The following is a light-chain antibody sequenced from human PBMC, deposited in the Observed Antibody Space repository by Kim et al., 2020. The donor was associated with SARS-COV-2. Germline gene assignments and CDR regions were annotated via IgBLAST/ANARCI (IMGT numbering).Light chain of an antibody. J-gene: IGKJ4*02. CDR2: AAS. CDR3: LQHNSYPLT. CDR1: QGISNY. V-gene: IGKV1-17*03. Sequence: ASVGDRFTITCRASQGISNYVAWFQQKPGKVPKRLIYAASSLQSGVPSRFSGSRSGTEFTLTISSLQPEDFATYYCLQHNSYPLTFGGGTKVDIK.